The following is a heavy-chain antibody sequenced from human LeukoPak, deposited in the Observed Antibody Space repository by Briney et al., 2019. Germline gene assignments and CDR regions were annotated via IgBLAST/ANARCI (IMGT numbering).Heavy chain of an antibody. CDR3: ARDGPAQMVDFDY. V-gene: IGHV1-2*02. CDR1: GYTFTGSGWY. Sequence: DSVKVSCKASGYTFTGSGWYLYWLRQAPGQGLECEVWLHPNNGATGYAQKFQGRVAMTTDTSISTAYMELSRLRPDDTAIYYCARDGPAQMVDFDYWGQGTLVTVSS. D-gene: IGHD3-10*01. J-gene: IGHJ4*02. CDR2: LHPNNGAT.